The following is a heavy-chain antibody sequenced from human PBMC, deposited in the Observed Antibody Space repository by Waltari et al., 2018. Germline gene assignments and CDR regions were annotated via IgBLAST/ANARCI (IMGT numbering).Heavy chain of an antibody. V-gene: IGHV3-30*02. Sequence: QVQLVESGGGVVQPGGSLRLSCAASGFTFSSYGMHWVRQAPGKGLEWVAFIWYDGSNKYYADSVKGRFTISRDNSKNTLYLQMNSLGAEDTAVYYCAKKAGPTPLYYYYYMDVWGKGTTVTVSS. CDR2: IWYDGSNK. CDR3: AKKAGPTPLYYYYYMDV. D-gene: IGHD6-13*01. CDR1: GFTFSSYG. J-gene: IGHJ6*03.